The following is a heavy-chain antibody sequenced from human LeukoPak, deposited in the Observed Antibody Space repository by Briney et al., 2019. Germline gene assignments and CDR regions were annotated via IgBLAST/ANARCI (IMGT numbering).Heavy chain of an antibody. CDR3: AREIAGRGSSDDAFEI. V-gene: IGHV1-69*04. Sequence: GSSVKVSCKASRGTFSSYAISWVRQAPGQGLEWMGRIIPILGIANYAQKFQGRVTITADKSTSTAYMELSSLRSEAAAGYYCAREIAGRGSSDDAFEIWGQGTMVTVSS. CDR1: RGTFSSYA. CDR2: IIPILGIA. J-gene: IGHJ3*02. D-gene: IGHD1-26*01.